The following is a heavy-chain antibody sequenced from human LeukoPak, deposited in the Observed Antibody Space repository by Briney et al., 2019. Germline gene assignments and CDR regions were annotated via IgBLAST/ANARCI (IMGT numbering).Heavy chain of an antibody. V-gene: IGHV4-39*07. D-gene: IGHD2-8*01. CDR3: ARDRWGGLVYRKIKLGIDY. Sequence: SETLSLTCSVSGGSISSSSYYWGWIRQPPGKGLEWIGSIYHSGSTYYNPSLKSRVTISVDTSKNQFSLKLSSVTAADTAVYYCARDRWGGLVYRKIKLGIDYWGQRTLVTVSS. CDR2: IYHSGST. CDR1: GGSISSSSYY. J-gene: IGHJ4*02.